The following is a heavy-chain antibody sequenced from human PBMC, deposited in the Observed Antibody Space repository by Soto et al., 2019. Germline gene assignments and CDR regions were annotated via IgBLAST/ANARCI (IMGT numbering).Heavy chain of an antibody. CDR1: GFTFSSYG. J-gene: IGHJ4*02. CDR3: AKALWSSSWYLGDY. D-gene: IGHD6-13*01. Sequence: GGSLRLSCAASGFTFSSYGMHWVRQAPGKGLEWVAVISYDGSNKYYADSVKGRFTISRDNSKNTLYLQMNSLRAEDTAVYYCAKALWSSSWYLGDYWGQGTLVTVSS. V-gene: IGHV3-30*18. CDR2: ISYDGSNK.